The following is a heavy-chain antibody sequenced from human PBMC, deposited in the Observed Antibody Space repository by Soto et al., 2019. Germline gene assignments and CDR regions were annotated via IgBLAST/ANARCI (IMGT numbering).Heavy chain of an antibody. CDR3: ARGVAMIVVVNSLDFEAFDI. V-gene: IGHV6-1*01. J-gene: IGHJ3*02. D-gene: IGHD3-22*01. Sequence: SQTLSLTCAISVDSLSSNSLNWIRQSPSRGLEWLGRTYYRSKWYNDYAISVKSRITINPDTSRTQFSLQLNSVTPEDTAVYYCARGVAMIVVVNSLDFEAFDIWGQGTMVTVSS. CDR2: TYYRSKWYN. CDR1: VDSLSSNS.